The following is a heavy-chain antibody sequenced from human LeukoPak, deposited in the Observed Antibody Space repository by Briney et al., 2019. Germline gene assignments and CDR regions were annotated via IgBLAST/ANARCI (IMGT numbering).Heavy chain of an antibody. CDR3: AKVQGIVVVPAAMSYYYYGMDV. Sequence: PGGSLRLSCTGSGFIFYVYGMHWVRQAPGKGLEWVAGISDDGNTQYYADSVKGRFAISRDNSKNTLYLQMNSLRAEDTAVYYCAKVQGIVVVPAAMSYYYYGMDVWGQGTTVTVSS. J-gene: IGHJ6*02. V-gene: IGHV3-30*18. D-gene: IGHD2-2*01. CDR2: ISDDGNTQ. CDR1: GFIFYVYG.